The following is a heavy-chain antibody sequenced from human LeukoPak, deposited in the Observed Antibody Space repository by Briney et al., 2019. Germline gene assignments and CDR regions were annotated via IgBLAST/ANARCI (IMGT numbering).Heavy chain of an antibody. J-gene: IGHJ4*02. V-gene: IGHV3-30-3*01. CDR2: ISYDGSNK. Sequence: PGGSLRLSCAASGFTFSSYAMHWVRQAPGKGLEWVAVISYDGSNKYYADSVKGRFTISRDNSKNTLYLQMNSLRAEDTAVYYCAGPPKWEPFDYWGQGTLVTVSS. CDR3: AGPPKWEPFDY. CDR1: GFTFSSYA. D-gene: IGHD1-26*01.